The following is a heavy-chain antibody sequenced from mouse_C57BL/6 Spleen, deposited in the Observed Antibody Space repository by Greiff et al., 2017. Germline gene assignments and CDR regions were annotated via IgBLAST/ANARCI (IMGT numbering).Heavy chain of an antibody. J-gene: IGHJ4*01. Sequence: QVQLKESGPELVKPGASVKISCKASGYAFSSSWLNWVKQRPGKGLEWIGRIYPGDGDTNYNGKFKGKATLTADKSSSTAYMQLSSLTSEESAVYCCARDFYGYAMDYCGQGPSVTVSS. CDR3: ARDFYGYAMDY. CDR2: IYPGDGDT. CDR1: GYAFSSSW. V-gene: IGHV1-82*01. D-gene: IGHD1-1*02.